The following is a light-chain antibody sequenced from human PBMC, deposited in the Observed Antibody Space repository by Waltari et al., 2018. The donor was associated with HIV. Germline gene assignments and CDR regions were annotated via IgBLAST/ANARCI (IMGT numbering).Light chain of an antibody. Sequence: ENVMTKSPDSLAVSLREMAIISFTPRRSLLNRSNNKNYVAWYQQKSGQPPKLVMYWAPTRESGVSDRLTGGGSGTRFTLTIDRLQASDVAVYFGQQYYSSGRTFGRGTKVEVK. CDR2: WAP. CDR3: QQYYSSGRT. V-gene: IGKV4-1*01. CDR1: RSLLNRSNNKNY. J-gene: IGKJ1*01.